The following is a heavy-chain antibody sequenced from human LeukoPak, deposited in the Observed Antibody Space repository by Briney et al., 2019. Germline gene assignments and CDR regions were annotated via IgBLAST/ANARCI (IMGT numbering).Heavy chain of an antibody. CDR3: ARINTAYYYYGMDV. CDR2: IYYSGST. J-gene: IGHJ6*02. CDR1: GGSISSYY. V-gene: IGHV4-59*08. Sequence: PSETLSLTCTVPGGSISSYYWSWIRQPPGKGLEWIGYIYYSGSTNYNPSLKSRVTISVDTSKNQFSLKLSSVTAADTAVYYCARINTAYYYYGMDVWGQGTTVTVSS.